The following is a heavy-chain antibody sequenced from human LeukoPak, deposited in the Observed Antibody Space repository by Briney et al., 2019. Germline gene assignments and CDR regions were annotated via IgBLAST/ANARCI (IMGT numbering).Heavy chain of an antibody. D-gene: IGHD5-18*01. CDR1: DVSISRYY. J-gene: IGHJ3*02. V-gene: IGHV4-59*01. Sequence: PSETLSLTCTVSDVSISRYYWSWIRQSPGKGLEWIAYVYYNGNTNYNPSLKSRVTISLDTSKDQFSLKVSSVTAADTAVYFCARAIYSFGKVDAFDIWGQGTVVTVSS. CDR2: VYYNGNT. CDR3: ARAIYSFGKVDAFDI.